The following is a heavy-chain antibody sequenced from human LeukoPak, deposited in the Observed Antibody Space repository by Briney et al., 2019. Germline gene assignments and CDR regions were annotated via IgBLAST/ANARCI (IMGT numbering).Heavy chain of an antibody. CDR2: IYYSGST. J-gene: IGHJ4*02. D-gene: IGHD3-3*01. CDR3: ARGGSTDYDFWSGYYSLYYFDY. V-gene: IGHV4-59*01. CDR1: GGSISSYY. Sequence: SGTLSLTCTVSGGSISSYYWSWIRQPPGKGLEWIGYIYYSGSTNYNPSLKSRVTISVDTSKNQFSLKLSSVTAADTAVYYCARGGSTDYDFWSGYYSLYYFDYWGQGTLVTVSS.